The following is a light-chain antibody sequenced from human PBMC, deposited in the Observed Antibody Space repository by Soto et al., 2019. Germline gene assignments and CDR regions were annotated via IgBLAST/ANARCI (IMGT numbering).Light chain of an antibody. J-gene: IGKJ1*01. CDR1: QTISSW. CDR2: KAS. Sequence: DIQMTQYPSTLSVSVGDRDTITCLASQTISSWLAWYQHKPGKAPKLLIYKASTLKSGVPSRFSGSGSGTEFTLTISSLQPDDFATYYCQHYNSYSEAFGQGTRWISN. V-gene: IGKV1-5*03. CDR3: QHYNSYSEA.